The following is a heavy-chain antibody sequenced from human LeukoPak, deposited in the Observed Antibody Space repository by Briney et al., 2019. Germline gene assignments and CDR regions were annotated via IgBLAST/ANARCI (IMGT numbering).Heavy chain of an antibody. V-gene: IGHV1-69*05. Sequence: ASVKVSCKASGGTFSSYAIGWVRQAPGQGLEWMGGIIPIFGTANYAQKFQGRVTITTDESTSTAYIELSSLRSEDTAVYYCAVPAAIDYYYYYYMDVWGKGTTVTVSS. D-gene: IGHD2-2*01. J-gene: IGHJ6*03. CDR1: GGTFSSYA. CDR3: AVPAAIDYYYYYYMDV. CDR2: IIPIFGTA.